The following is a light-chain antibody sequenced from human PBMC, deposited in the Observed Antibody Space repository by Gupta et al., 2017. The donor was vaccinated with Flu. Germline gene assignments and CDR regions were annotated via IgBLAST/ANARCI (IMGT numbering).Light chain of an antibody. V-gene: IGKV1-39*01. CDR2: AAS. CDR1: RSISTD. CDR3: QQSYSTPWT. Sequence: GDRVTITCRASRSISTDLNWYQQKPGKAPKVLIYAASSLQSGVPSRFSGSGSGTDFTLTISSLQPEDFAAYYCQQSYSTPWTFGQGTKVEIK. J-gene: IGKJ1*01.